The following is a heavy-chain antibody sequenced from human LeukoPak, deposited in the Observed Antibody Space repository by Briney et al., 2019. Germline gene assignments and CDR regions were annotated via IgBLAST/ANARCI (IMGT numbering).Heavy chain of an antibody. D-gene: IGHD1-26*01. CDR3: TRVQISGSYYFDY. CDR1: GFTFGDYA. V-gene: IGHV3-49*04. CDR2: IRSKAYGGTT. J-gene: IGHJ4*02. Sequence: GRSLRLSCTASGFTFGDYAMSWVRQAPGKVLEWVGFIRSKAYGGTTEYAASVKGRFTISRDDSKSIAYLQMNSLKTEDTAVYYCTRVQISGSYYFDYWGQGTLVTVSS.